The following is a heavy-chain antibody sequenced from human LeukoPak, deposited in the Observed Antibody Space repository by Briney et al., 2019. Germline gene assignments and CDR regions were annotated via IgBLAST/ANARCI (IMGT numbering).Heavy chain of an antibody. CDR1: GYSFTSYW. CDR3: ARRYSSSPYYYYYMDV. Sequence: GESLKIPCKGSGYSFTSYWIGWVRQLPGKGLEWMGIIYPGDSDTRYSPSFQGQVTISADKSISTAYLQWSSLKASDTAMYYCARRYSSSPYYYYYMDVWGKGTTVTVSS. V-gene: IGHV5-51*01. D-gene: IGHD6-13*01. J-gene: IGHJ6*03. CDR2: IYPGDSDT.